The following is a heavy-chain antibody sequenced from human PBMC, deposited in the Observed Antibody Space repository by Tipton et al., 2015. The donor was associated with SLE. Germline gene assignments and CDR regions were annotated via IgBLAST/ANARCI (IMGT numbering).Heavy chain of an antibody. J-gene: IGHJ3*01. CDR3: ARHAYDFWRGFSHHVFDV. D-gene: IGHD3-3*01. CDR1: GGSISGNY. CDR2: IDQIGSA. V-gene: IGHV4-59*08. Sequence: TLSLTCIVSGGSISGNYWSWIRQPPGKRLEWIGYIDQIGSANYNPSLQSRVTISVGKSTTQFSLKLTSVTAADSAIYYCARHAYDFWRGFSHHVFDVWGQGTIISVSS.